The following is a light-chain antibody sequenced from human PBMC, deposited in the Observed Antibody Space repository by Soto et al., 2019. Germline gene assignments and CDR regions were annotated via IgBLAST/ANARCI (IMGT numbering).Light chain of an antibody. V-gene: IGLV2-14*03. CDR2: DVS. CDR3: SSSTRSDTRL. J-gene: IGLJ2*01. Sequence: QSALTQPASVSGSPGQSITISCTGTSRDIGYYNYVSWYQHYPGKAPKLLIYDVSARPSGVSNRFSGSKSGNTASLTISCLQAEDEAEYYCSSSTRSDTRLFGEGTKLTVL. CDR1: SRDIGYYNY.